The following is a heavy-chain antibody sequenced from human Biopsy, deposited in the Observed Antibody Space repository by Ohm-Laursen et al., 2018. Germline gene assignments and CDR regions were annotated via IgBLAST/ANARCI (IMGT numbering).Heavy chain of an antibody. J-gene: IGHJ2*01. CDR3: ASAGYNPDWNFDL. CDR2: IYYSVMT. V-gene: IGHV4-59*02. Sequence: TLSLTCTVSGDSVTKYCWSWIRQPPGKGLEWIGHIYYSVMTNYNPSLQSRVSISVDTSRNQVSLTLSSVTAADTAVYYCASAGYNPDWNFDLWGRGTRVTVSS. CDR1: GDSVTKYC. D-gene: IGHD5-24*01.